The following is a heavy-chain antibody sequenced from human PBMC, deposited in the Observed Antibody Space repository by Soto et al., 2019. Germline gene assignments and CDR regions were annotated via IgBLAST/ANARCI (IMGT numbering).Heavy chain of an antibody. CDR2: IYSGGST. D-gene: IGHD2-15*01. J-gene: IGHJ6*03. CDR1: GFTVSSNY. CDR3: ARALPYGGNPYYYNYMDV. Sequence: GGSLRLSCAASGFTVSSNYMGWVRQAPGKGLEWVSVIYSGGSTYYADSVKGRFTISRDNSKNTLYLQMNSLRAEDTAVYYCARALPYGGNPYYYNYMDVWGKGTTVTVSS. V-gene: IGHV3-53*01.